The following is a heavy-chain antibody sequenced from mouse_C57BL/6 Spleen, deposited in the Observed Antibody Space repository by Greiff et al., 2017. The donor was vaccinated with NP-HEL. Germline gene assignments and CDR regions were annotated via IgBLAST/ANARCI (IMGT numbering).Heavy chain of an antibody. J-gene: IGHJ3*01. CDR2: IYPGDGDT. V-gene: IGHV1-80*01. CDR3: ARGIRRGFAD. D-gene: IGHD1-2*01. Sequence: QVQLQQSGAELVRPGASVKISCKASGYAFSSYWMNWVKQRPGQGLEWIGQIYPGDGDTNYNGKFKGKATLTADKSSSTAYMQLSSLTSEDSAVYFCARGIRRGFADRGQGMLVTVAA. CDR1: GYAFSSYW.